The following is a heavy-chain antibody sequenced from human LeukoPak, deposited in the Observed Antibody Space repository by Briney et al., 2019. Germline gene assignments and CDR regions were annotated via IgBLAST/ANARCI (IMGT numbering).Heavy chain of an antibody. V-gene: IGHV4-59*12. CDR1: GGSISSYY. Sequence: PSETLSLTCTVSGGSISSYYWSWIRQPPGKGLEWIGYMYYSGSTNYNPSLKSRVTISVDKSKNQFSLNLNSVTAADTAVYYCAREGSSGWSLGYWGQGTLVTVSS. CDR3: AREGSSGWSLGY. D-gene: IGHD6-19*01. J-gene: IGHJ4*02. CDR2: MYYSGST.